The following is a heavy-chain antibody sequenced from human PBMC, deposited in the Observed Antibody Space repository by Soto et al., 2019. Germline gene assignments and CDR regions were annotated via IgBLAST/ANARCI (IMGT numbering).Heavy chain of an antibody. Sequence: GGSLRLSCAASGFTFSSYEMNWVRQAPGKGLEWVSYISSSGSTIYYADSVKGRFTISRDNAKNSLYLQMNSLRAEDTAVYYCARWKTYYYDSSGFGGFDPWGQGTLVTVSS. CDR3: ARWKTYYYDSSGFGGFDP. V-gene: IGHV3-48*03. J-gene: IGHJ5*02. CDR2: ISSSGSTI. D-gene: IGHD3-22*01. CDR1: GFTFSSYE.